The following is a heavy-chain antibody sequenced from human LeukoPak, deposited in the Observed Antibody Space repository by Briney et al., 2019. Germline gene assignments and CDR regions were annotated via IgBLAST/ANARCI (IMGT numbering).Heavy chain of an antibody. V-gene: IGHV4-39*07. Sequence: SETLSLTCTVSGGSISSSSYYWGWIRQPPGKGLEWIGSIYYSGSTYYNPSLKSRVTISVDTSKNQFSLKLSSVTAADTAVYYCARPQTRHIAAAFDLWGRGTLVTVSS. CDR1: GGSISSSSYY. D-gene: IGHD6-13*01. J-gene: IGHJ2*01. CDR3: ARPQTRHIAAAFDL. CDR2: IYYSGST.